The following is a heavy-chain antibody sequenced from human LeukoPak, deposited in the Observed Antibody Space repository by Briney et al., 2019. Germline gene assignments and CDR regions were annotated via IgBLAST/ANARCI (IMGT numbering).Heavy chain of an antibody. CDR3: ARDLGWFGELSDADALDI. J-gene: IGHJ3*02. V-gene: IGHV3-74*01. Sequence: GGSLRLSCVASGFTFSNFWMHWVRQVPGKGLVWVARIKADGTAPTYADSVKGRRSISRDNARNTLYLQMNSLRVEDSAVYYCARDLGWFGELSDADALDIWGLGTMVTVSS. CDR1: GFTFSNFW. D-gene: IGHD3-10*01. CDR2: IKADGTAP.